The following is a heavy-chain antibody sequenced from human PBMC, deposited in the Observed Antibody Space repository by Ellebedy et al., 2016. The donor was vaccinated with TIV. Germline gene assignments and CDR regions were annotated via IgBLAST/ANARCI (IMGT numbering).Heavy chain of an antibody. CDR3: ARSPSSDYGDPIDF. CDR1: AFTFTNYA. Sequence: GESLKISCTASAFTFTNYAVHWVRQAPGKGLEWVAVIANHGTTSYYADAVKGRFTISRDNSKNTVYLQMNRLTADDTAVYHCARSPSSDYGDPIDFWGPGTLVTVSP. J-gene: IGHJ4*02. CDR2: IANHGTTS. D-gene: IGHD4-17*01. V-gene: IGHV3-30-3*01.